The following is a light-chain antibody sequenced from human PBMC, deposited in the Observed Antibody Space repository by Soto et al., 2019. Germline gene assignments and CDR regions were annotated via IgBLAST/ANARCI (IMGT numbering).Light chain of an antibody. CDR3: QQYGSSLFT. CDR1: QSVSSSY. CDR2: GAS. V-gene: IGKV3-20*01. J-gene: IGKJ3*01. Sequence: EIVLTQSPGTLSLSPGERATLSCRASQSVSSSYLAWYQQKPGQAPRLLIYGASSRATGIPDRFSGSGSGTDFTLTISRLEPEDFAVYYCQQYGSSLFTFGPGTKGDI.